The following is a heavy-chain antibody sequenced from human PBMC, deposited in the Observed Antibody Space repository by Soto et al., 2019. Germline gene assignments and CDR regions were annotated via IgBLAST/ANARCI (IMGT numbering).Heavy chain of an antibody. D-gene: IGHD1-20*01. V-gene: IGHV3-11*01. CDR3: ARDSRRYNWNAEFDY. CDR1: GFTFSDYY. Sequence: GGSLRLSCAASGFTFSDYYMSWIRQAPGKGLEWVSYISSSGSTIYYADSVKGRFTISRDNAKNSLYLQMNSLRAEDTAVYYCARDSRRYNWNAEFDYWGQGTLVTVSS. CDR2: ISSSGSTI. J-gene: IGHJ4*02.